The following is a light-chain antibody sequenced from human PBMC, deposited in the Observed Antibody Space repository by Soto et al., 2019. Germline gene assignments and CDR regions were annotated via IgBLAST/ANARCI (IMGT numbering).Light chain of an antibody. V-gene: IGKV3-11*01. CDR2: DAS. J-gene: IGKJ5*01. CDR1: QSVSTY. Sequence: DIVLTQSPATLSLSPGERATLSCRASQSVSTYLAWYQQKTGQAPRLFIYDASNRATGIPARFSGSGSGTDFTLTISSLETEDFAVYYCQQRSKWPITFGQGTRLEIK. CDR3: QQRSKWPIT.